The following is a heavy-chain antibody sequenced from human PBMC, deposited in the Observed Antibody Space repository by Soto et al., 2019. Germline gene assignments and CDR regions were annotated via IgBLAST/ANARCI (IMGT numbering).Heavy chain of an antibody. Sequence: SVKVACKASGGTFRSYAIIWVRQAPGQGLEWMGGIIPIFGTANYAQKFQGRVTITADESTSTAYMELSSLRSEDTAVYYCARDLVEKSTSCCNWFDPRGQGTLVTVSS. J-gene: IGHJ5*02. V-gene: IGHV1-69*13. CDR1: GGTFRSYA. CDR3: ARDLVEKSTSCCNWFDP. CDR2: IIPIFGTA. D-gene: IGHD2-2*01.